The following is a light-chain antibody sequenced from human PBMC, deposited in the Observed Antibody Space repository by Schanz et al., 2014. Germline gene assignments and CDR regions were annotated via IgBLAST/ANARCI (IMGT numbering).Light chain of an antibody. V-gene: IGKV1-5*01. J-gene: IGKJ1*01. CDR1: QSISRY. CDR2: AAS. Sequence: DIQMTQSPSSLSASVGDRVTITCRASQSISRYLNWYQEKPGKAPRLLIHAASTLQSGVPSRFGGSGSGTEFTLTISSLQPDDFATYYCQQYISYSTFGQGTKVEMK. CDR3: QQYISYST.